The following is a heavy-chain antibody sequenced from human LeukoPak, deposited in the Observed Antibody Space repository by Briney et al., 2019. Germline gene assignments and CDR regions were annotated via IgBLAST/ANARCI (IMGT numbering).Heavy chain of an antibody. J-gene: IGHJ4*02. CDR2: ISAYNGNT. CDR1: GYTFFSYG. D-gene: IGHD3-9*01. V-gene: IGHV1-18*04. Sequence: ASVKVSCKASGYTFFSYGISWVRQAPGQRLEWMGWISAYNGNTKYAQKHQGRGTMTTDTSTRTACMGLRSLGSDYTAVYYCARDTLRYLDGWGQGTLVTVSS. CDR3: ARDTLRYLDG.